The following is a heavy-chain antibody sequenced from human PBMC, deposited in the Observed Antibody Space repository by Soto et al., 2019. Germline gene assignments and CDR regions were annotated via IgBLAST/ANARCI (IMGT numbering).Heavy chain of an antibody. CDR2: ISGSGGST. CDR3: AKGAGIAVAGRLDY. D-gene: IGHD6-19*01. J-gene: IGHJ4*02. Sequence: GSLRLSCAASGFTFSSYAMSWVRQAPGKGLEWVSAISGSGGSTYYADSVKGRFTISRDNSKNTLYLRMNSLRAEDTAVYYCAKGAGIAVAGRLDYWGQGTLVTVSS. CDR1: GFTFSSYA. V-gene: IGHV3-23*01.